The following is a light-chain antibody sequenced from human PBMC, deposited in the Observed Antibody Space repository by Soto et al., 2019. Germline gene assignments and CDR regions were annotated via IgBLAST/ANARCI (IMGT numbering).Light chain of an antibody. V-gene: IGKV3-15*01. CDR3: QQYNNWLIT. CDR2: GAS. J-gene: IGKJ5*01. CDR1: QSVSGN. Sequence: EIVMTQSPATLSVSPGESATLSCRASQSVSGNLAWYQQKPGQAPRLLIYGASTRATGIPARFSGSGSGTEFTRTNSSLQSEDYAVYYCQQYNNWLITFGQGTRLEIK.